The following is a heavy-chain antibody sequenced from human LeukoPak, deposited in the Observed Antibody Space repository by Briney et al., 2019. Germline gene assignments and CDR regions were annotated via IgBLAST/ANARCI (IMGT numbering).Heavy chain of an antibody. CDR3: ATVVGDILTGYEDDAFDI. CDR1: GGSFSGYY. D-gene: IGHD3-9*01. V-gene: IGHV4-34*01. Sequence: SETLSLTCAVYGGSFSGYYWSWIRQPPGKGLEWIGEINHSGSTNYNPSLKSRVTISVDTSKNQFSLKLSSVTAADTAVYYCATVVGDILTGYEDDAFDIWGQGTMVTVSS. CDR2: INHSGST. J-gene: IGHJ3*02.